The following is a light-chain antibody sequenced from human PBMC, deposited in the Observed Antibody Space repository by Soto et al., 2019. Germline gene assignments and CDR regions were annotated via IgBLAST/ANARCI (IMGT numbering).Light chain of an antibody. V-gene: IGKV3-15*01. Sequence: EIVMTQSPATLSVSPGERATLSCRASQSVSSNLAWYQQKPGQAPRLLLYGASTRATGIPDRFSGRGSETEFTLTTISLQPEDFAVYYCQQYDNWPPWTFGQGTKVEIK. J-gene: IGKJ1*01. CDR2: GAS. CDR1: QSVSSN. CDR3: QQYDNWPPWT.